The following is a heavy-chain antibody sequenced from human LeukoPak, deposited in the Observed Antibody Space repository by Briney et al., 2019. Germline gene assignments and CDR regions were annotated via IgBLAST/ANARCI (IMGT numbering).Heavy chain of an antibody. V-gene: IGHV5-51*01. J-gene: IGHJ3*01. Sequence: GESLKISCKASGYSFSDYWIGWVRHMPGKGLEWMTIIYPDDSETRYSPSLQGQVTISADKSINTAYLQWSSLQASNPGMFYLARQRGYRMTKDGFDVWGQGTMVTVSS. CDR2: IYPDDSET. CDR3: ARQRGYRMTKDGFDV. D-gene: IGHD2-2*03. CDR1: GYSFSDYW.